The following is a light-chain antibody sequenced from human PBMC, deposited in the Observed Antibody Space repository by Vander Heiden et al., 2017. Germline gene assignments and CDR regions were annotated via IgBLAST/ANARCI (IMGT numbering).Light chain of an antibody. Sequence: DCVMTQSPDPQAVSLGERDTISSKSSQSVFYSSNNKNYLAWYQQKPGQPPKLLIYWASTRESGVPDRFSGSGSGTDFTLTISSLQAEDVAVYYCQQYYTTPPYTFGQGTKLEIK. CDR1: QSVFYSSNNKNY. J-gene: IGKJ2*01. CDR2: WAS. CDR3: QQYYTTPPYT. V-gene: IGKV4-1*01.